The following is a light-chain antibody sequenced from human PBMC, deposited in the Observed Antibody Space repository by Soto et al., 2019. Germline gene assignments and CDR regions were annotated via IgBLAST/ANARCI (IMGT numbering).Light chain of an antibody. J-gene: IGKJ1*01. CDR1: QSVSSNY. Sequence: ESVLTQSPGTLSLSPGERATLSCRASQSVSSNYLAWYQQKPGQAPRLLIYDTSSRASDIPDRFSGSGSGTDFTLTISRLEPEDFAVYFCQQYGSSPTFGQLTNVAI. V-gene: IGKV3-20*01. CDR2: DTS. CDR3: QQYGSSPT.